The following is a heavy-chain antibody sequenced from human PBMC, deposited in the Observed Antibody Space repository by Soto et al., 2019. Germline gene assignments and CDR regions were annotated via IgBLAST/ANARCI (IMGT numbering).Heavy chain of an antibody. D-gene: IGHD3-22*01. J-gene: IGHJ3*02. Sequence: PSETLSLTCTVSGGSISSYYWSWIRQPPGKGLEWIGYIYYSGSTNYNPSLKSRVTISVDTSKNQFSLKLSSVTAADTAVYYCARMIAVNRVGAFDIWAQGTMVTVSS. CDR3: ARMIAVNRVGAFDI. CDR2: IYYSGST. CDR1: GGSISSYY. V-gene: IGHV4-59*01.